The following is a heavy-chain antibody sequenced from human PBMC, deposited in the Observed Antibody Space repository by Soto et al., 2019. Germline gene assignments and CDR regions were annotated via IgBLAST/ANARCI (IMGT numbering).Heavy chain of an antibody. CDR2: IIPIFGTA. Sequence: QVQLVQSGAEVKKPGSSVKFSCKASGGTLSSYAISWVRQAPGQGLKWMGGIIPIFGTANYAQKFQGSVTITADESTSTAYMELSSLRSEDTAVYYCARGGYDSSGYFDAFDIWGQGTMVTVSS. J-gene: IGHJ3*02. CDR3: ARGGYDSSGYFDAFDI. D-gene: IGHD3-22*01. V-gene: IGHV1-69*01. CDR1: GGTLSSYA.